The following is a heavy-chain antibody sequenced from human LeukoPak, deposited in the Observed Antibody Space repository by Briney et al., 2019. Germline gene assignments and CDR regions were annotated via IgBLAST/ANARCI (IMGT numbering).Heavy chain of an antibody. CDR2: VYYSGST. V-gene: IGHV4-39*07. CDR3: ARALRNWFDP. CDR1: GGSISSSSYY. Sequence: KPSETLSLTCTVSGGSISSSSYYWGWIRQPPGKGLEWIGSVYYSGSTYYNPSLKSRVTISVDTSKNQFSLNLNSMTAADTAVYYCARALRNWFDPWGQGTLVTVSS. J-gene: IGHJ5*02. D-gene: IGHD4-17*01.